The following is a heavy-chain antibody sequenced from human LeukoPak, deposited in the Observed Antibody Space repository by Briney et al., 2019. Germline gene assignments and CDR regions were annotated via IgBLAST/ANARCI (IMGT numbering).Heavy chain of an antibody. CDR2: MNPNSGNT. J-gene: IGHJ6*02. V-gene: IGHV1-8*01. CDR1: GYTFTTYD. Sequence: GASVKVSCKASGYTFTTYDINWVRQATGQGLEWMGWMNPNSGNTGHAQKFRGRVTMTRNTSISTAYMELTSLRSEDTATYFCARKLAMDVWGQGTTVTVSS. CDR3: ARKLAMDV.